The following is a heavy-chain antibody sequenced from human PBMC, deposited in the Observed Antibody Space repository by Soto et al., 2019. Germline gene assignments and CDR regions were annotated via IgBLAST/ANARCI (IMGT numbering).Heavy chain of an antibody. CDR1: GLTFTDYW. V-gene: IGHV3-7*03. CDR3: TTEERYGDYLKYYYGMDA. D-gene: IGHD4-17*01. CDR2: IKQDESEK. Sequence: PGGSLRLSCVTYGLTFTDYWMSWVRQAPGKGLEWVANIKQDESEKNYLDSVKGRFTISRDNAKNSLYLQMNSLQTEDTAVYYCTTEERYGDYLKYYYGMDAWGQGTTVTVSS. J-gene: IGHJ6*02.